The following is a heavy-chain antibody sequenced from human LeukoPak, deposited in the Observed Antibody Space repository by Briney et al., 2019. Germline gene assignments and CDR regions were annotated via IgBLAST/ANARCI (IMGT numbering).Heavy chain of an antibody. Sequence: SETLSLTCTVSGGSIRSSYYYWGWIRQPPGKGLEWIGSIYYSGSTYYNPSLKSRVTISVDTSKNQFSLKLSSVTAADTAVYYCARLSLGSRFLEWLSPHNWFDPWGQGTLVTVSS. CDR3: ARLSLGSRFLEWLSPHNWFDP. D-gene: IGHD3-3*01. CDR1: GGSIRSSYYY. J-gene: IGHJ5*02. CDR2: IYYSGST. V-gene: IGHV4-39*01.